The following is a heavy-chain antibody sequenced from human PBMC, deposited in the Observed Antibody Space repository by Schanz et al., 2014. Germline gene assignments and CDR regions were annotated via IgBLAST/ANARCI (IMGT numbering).Heavy chain of an antibody. CDR2: INWSDGST. CDR3: AREFPYVSGSYYKGFGY. V-gene: IGHV3-20*04. D-gene: IGHD3-10*01. Sequence: EVQLVESGGGVVRPGGSLRLSCAASGFTFDDYAMSWVRQAPGKGLEWVSAINWSDGSTGYADSVKGRFTISRDNGKNSLYLQMNSLRAEDTALYYCAREFPYVSGSYYKGFGYWGQGTLVTVSS. CDR1: GFTFDDYA. J-gene: IGHJ4*02.